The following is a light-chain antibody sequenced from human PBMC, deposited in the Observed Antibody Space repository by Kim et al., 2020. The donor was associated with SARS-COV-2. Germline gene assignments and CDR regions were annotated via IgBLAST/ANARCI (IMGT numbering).Light chain of an antibody. CDR3: QQRDSWPIT. Sequence: SPGESATLSCRASQSVSSTYLAWYQQKPAQAPRLLIYGASSRATGIPDRFSGSGSGTDFTLTISSLEPEDFAVYYCQQRDSWPITFGQGTRLEIK. J-gene: IGKJ5*01. CDR1: QSVSSTY. V-gene: IGKV3D-20*02. CDR2: GAS.